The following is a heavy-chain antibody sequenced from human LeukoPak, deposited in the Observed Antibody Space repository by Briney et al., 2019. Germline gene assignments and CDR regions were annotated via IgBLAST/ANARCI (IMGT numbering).Heavy chain of an antibody. CDR3: ARDDYDFWSGYRTDAFDI. V-gene: IGHV3-74*01. D-gene: IGHD3-3*01. Sequence: PGGSLRLSCAAIGFTSNYWMHWVRQAPGKGLVWVSRINSDGSSTSYADSVKGRFTISRDNAKNTLYLQMNSLRAEDTAVYYCARDDYDFWSGYRTDAFDIWGQGTMVTVSS. CDR1: GFTSNYW. CDR2: INSDGSST. J-gene: IGHJ3*02.